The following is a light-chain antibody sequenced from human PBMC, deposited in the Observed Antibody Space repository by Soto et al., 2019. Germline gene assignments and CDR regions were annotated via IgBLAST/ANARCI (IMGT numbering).Light chain of an antibody. V-gene: IGLV2-14*01. Sequence: QSALTQPASVSGSPGQSIAISCTGTSGDVGSHNHVSWYQQYPGRDPKLIIYEVNNRPSGVSDRFSGSKSGSTASLTISGLQAEDEADYYCNSLSAAGTSYVFGTGTKVTVL. CDR3: NSLSAAGTSYV. CDR2: EVN. CDR1: SGDVGSHNH. J-gene: IGLJ1*01.